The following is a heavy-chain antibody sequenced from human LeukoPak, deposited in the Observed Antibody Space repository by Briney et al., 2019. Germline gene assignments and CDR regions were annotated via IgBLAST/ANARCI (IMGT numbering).Heavy chain of an antibody. V-gene: IGHV3-48*04. Sequence: GGSLRLSCAASGFTFSSYWMSWVRQVPGKGLEWVSYISSSSSTIYYVDSVKGRFTISRDNAKNSLYLQMNSLRAEDTAVYYCARAILWFGESPGVDVWGQGTTVTVSS. D-gene: IGHD3-10*01. CDR1: GFTFSSYW. CDR3: ARAILWFGESPGVDV. J-gene: IGHJ6*02. CDR2: ISSSSSTI.